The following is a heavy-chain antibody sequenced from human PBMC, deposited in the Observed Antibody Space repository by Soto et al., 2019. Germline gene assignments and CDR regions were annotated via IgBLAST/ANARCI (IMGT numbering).Heavy chain of an antibody. D-gene: IGHD2-2*01. Sequence: GASVKVSCKASGYTFTGYYMHWVRQAPGQGLEWMGWINPNSGGTNYAQKFQGRVTMTRDTSISTAYMELSRLRSDDTAVYYCARVYCSSTSCSPPYDYWGQGTRGTVSS. CDR1: GYTFTGYY. CDR2: INPNSGGT. J-gene: IGHJ4*02. CDR3: ARVYCSSTSCSPPYDY. V-gene: IGHV1-2*02.